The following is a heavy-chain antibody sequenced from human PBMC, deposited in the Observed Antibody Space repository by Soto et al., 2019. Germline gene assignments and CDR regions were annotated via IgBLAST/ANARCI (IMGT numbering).Heavy chain of an antibody. CDR3: ARDARNADYDY. D-gene: IGHD1-1*01. V-gene: IGHV3-48*02. Sequence: EVQLVESGGGLVQPGGSLKLSCAVSGFTFSSHAMNWVRQAPGKGLEWVAYIHGTRSIIYYADSVKGRFTISRDNAKNSLYLQMVGLRDEDTAFYDCARDARNADYDYWGQGTLVTV. CDR2: IHGTRSII. CDR1: GFTFSSHA. J-gene: IGHJ4*02.